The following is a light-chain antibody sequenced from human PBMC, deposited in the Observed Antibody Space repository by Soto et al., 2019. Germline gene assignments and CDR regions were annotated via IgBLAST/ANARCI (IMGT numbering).Light chain of an antibody. CDR1: QMISSW. Sequence: DIQMTQSPSTLSASVGDRVTITCRASQMISSWLAWYQQKPVKVPKLLIYEASILQSGVPSRFSGCGSGTEFTLTISGLQADDFATYYCQHFLTYPLTFGGGTKVDIK. CDR3: QHFLTYPLT. V-gene: IGKV1-5*03. J-gene: IGKJ4*01. CDR2: EAS.